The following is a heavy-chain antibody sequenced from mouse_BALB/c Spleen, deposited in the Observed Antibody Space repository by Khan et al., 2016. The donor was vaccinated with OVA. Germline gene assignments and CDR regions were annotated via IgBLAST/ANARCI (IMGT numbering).Heavy chain of an antibody. J-gene: IGHJ2*01. CDR2: IWAGGSA. CDR1: GFSLTSYG. CDR3: ARLEDI. V-gene: IGHV2-9*02. D-gene: IGHD1-3*01. Sequence: VQLQESGPGLVAPSQSLSITCTVSGFSLTSYGVHWVRQPPGKGLEWLGVIWAGGSANYNSALMSRLSISKDNAKSQVFLKMNSLQTDDTATYYCARLEDIWGQGTTLTVSS.